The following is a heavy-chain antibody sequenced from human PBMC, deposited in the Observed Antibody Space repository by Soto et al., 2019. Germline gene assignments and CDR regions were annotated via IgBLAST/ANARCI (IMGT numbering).Heavy chain of an antibody. J-gene: IGHJ5*02. V-gene: IGHV3-33*01. CDR2: IWPDGNDK. CDR1: GFTFSAFA. D-gene: IGHD2-8*01. Sequence: PGGSLRLSCTASGFTFSAFALHWVRQAPGKGLEWVAVIWPDGNDKYYADSVKGRFTISSDSSKITLSLQMNSLSAEDTAVYYCVRGSSCSNGVRYNLGWFGPWGQGPPVTVSS. CDR3: VRGSSCSNGVRYNLGWFGP.